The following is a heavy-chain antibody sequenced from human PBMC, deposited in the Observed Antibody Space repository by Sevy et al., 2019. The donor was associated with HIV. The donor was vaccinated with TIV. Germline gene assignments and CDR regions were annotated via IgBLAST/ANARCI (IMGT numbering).Heavy chain of an antibody. J-gene: IGHJ4*02. V-gene: IGHV3-33*01. CDR2: IWYDGSNK. D-gene: IGHD6-13*01. CDR3: ARDTGIAAAGFDY. Sequence: GGSLRLSCAASGFTFSSYGMHWVRQAPGKGLEWVAVIWYDGSNKYYADSVKGRFTISRDNSKNTLYLQMNSLRAEDTAVYYCARDTGIAAAGFDYWGQGTLVTVS. CDR1: GFTFSSYG.